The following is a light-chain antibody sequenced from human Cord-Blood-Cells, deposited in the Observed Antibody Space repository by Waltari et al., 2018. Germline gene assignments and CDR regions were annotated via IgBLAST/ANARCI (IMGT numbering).Light chain of an antibody. CDR2: EVS. V-gene: IGKV2D-29*02. Sequence: DIVMTQTQQSLSVTADQQAYMSCKSSQRLLHGDGKTYLYWYLQKPGQSPQLLIYEVSNRFSGVPDRFSGSWSGTGFTLKLIEVEADDVGVYYCMQSIQLPCTYGQGAKVEIK. J-gene: IGKJ1*01. CDR3: MQSIQLPCT. CDR1: QRLLHGDGKTY.